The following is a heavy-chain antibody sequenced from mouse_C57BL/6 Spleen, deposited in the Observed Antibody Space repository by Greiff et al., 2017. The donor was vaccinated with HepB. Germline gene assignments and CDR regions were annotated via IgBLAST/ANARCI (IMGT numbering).Heavy chain of an antibody. CDR3: ARWAGAYSLDY. CDR2: INPNNGGT. V-gene: IGHV1-26*01. J-gene: IGHJ2*01. Sequence: VQLQQSGPELVKPGASVKISCKASGYTFTDYYMNWVKQSHGKSLEWIGDINPNNGGTSYNQKFKGKATLTVDKSSSTAYMELRSLTSEDSAVYYCARWAGAYSLDYWGQGTTLTVSS. CDR1: GYTFTDYY. D-gene: IGHD2-12*01.